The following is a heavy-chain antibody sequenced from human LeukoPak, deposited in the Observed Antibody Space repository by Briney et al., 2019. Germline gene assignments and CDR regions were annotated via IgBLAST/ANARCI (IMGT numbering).Heavy chain of an antibody. CDR1: GFSLSTSGVG. D-gene: IGHD3-10*01. V-gene: IGHV2-5*02. CDR2: IYWDGDK. CDR3: AHRRRSSGSGNWFDP. Sequence: ESGPTLVKPTQTPTLTCTFSGFSLSTSGVGVGWIRQPPRKDRERLALIYWDGDKRYSPSLESSLTITKDTSKNQVVLTMTNMDPVDTATYYCAHRRRSSGSGNWFDPWGQGTLVTVPS. J-gene: IGHJ5*02.